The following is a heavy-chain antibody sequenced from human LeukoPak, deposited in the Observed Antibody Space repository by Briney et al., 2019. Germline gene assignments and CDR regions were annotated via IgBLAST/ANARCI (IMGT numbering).Heavy chain of an antibody. CDR1: GGSISSSSYY. Sequence: SETLSLTCTVSGGSISSSSYYWGWIRQPPGKGLEWIGSIYYSGSTYYSPSLKSRVTISIDKSKNQISLKLSSVTAADTAVYYCARGSLAAAAMDYWGQGTLVTISS. V-gene: IGHV4-39*07. J-gene: IGHJ4*02. CDR2: IYYSGST. D-gene: IGHD6-25*01. CDR3: ARGSLAAAAMDY.